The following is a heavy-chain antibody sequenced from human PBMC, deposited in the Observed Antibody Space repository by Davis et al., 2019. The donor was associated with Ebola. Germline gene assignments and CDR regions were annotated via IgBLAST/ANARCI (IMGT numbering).Heavy chain of an antibody. Sequence: SETLFLTCTVPAGSINSYYWTWIRQPPGKGLEWIGYILHSGSTNYNPSLKSRVTISADPSKNQFSLKLNSVTAADTAVYYCASLRQTYDSSGYSQPFDYWGQGSLVTVSS. CDR1: AGSINSYY. J-gene: IGHJ4*02. CDR2: ILHSGST. D-gene: IGHD3-22*01. CDR3: ASLRQTYDSSGYSQPFDY. V-gene: IGHV4-59*08.